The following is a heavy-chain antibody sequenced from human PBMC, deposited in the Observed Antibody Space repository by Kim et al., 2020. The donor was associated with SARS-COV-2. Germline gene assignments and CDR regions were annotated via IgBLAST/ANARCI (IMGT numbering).Heavy chain of an antibody. CDR3: ARGPVDPNDGWYFDV. D-gene: IGHD1-1*01. CDR1: GFSFSSYG. J-gene: IGHJ2*01. CDR2: ISYDGSDK. Sequence: GGSLRLSCAASGFSFSSYGMHWVRQAPGKGLEWVAFISYDGSDKFYADSVKGRFTISRDNSNNTLSLQTNSLRAEDTAVFYCARGPVDPNDGWYFDVWGRGTLVTGSS. V-gene: IGHV3-33*01.